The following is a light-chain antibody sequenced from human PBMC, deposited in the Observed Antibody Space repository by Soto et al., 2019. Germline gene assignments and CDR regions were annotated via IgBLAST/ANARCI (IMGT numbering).Light chain of an antibody. CDR2: AAS. CDR3: EQSYSDRLS. V-gene: IGKV1-17*01. J-gene: IGKJ2*01. CDR1: QDIRND. Sequence: DIQMTQSPSSLSASVGDRVTITCRASQDIRNDLGWYQQKPGKAPKRLIYAASSLQSGVPSRFSGSGSGTAVSLTICSLQPEDFGTYYCEQSYSDRLSFGQGTKLEIK.